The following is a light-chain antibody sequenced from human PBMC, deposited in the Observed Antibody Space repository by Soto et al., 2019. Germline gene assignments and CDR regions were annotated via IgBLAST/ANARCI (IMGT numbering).Light chain of an antibody. CDR3: QQYMT. CDR2: DAS. Sequence: DIQMTQSPSSLSASVGDRVTITCQASQDISNYLNWYQQKPGKAPKLLIYDASNLETGVPSRFSGSGSGTDFTFTISSLQPEDIATYYCQQYMTFGQGTRLEIK. J-gene: IGKJ5*01. V-gene: IGKV1-33*01. CDR1: QDISNY.